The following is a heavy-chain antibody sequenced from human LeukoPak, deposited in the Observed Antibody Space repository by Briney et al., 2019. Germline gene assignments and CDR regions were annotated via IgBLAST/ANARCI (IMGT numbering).Heavy chain of an antibody. CDR1: GGSISSGGYY. V-gene: IGHV4-31*03. CDR3: ARLAVGCSGGSCSVDAFDI. D-gene: IGHD2-15*01. CDR2: IYYSGST. Sequence: SETLSLTCTVSGGSISSGGYYWSWIRQHPGKGLEWIGYIYYSGSTYYNPSLKSRVTISVDTSKNQFSLKLSSVTAADTAVYYCARLAVGCSGGSCSVDAFDIWGQGTMVTVSS. J-gene: IGHJ3*02.